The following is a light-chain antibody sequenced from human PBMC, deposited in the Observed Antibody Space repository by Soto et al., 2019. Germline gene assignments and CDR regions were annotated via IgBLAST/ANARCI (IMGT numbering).Light chain of an antibody. CDR1: QSVSSSY. CDR2: GAS. Sequence: EIVLTQSPGTLSLSPGERATLSCRASQSVSSSYLAWYQQKPGQAPRLLIYGASSGATGIPDRFSGSGSGTDFTLTISRLEPEDFAVYYCQQYAGSRTFGQGTKVDIK. V-gene: IGKV3-20*01. J-gene: IGKJ1*01. CDR3: QQYAGSRT.